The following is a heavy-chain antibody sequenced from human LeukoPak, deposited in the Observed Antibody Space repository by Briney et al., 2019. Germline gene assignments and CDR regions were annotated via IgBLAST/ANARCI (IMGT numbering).Heavy chain of an antibody. V-gene: IGHV4-59*01. CDR2: IYYSGST. CDR1: GGSISSYY. J-gene: IGHJ4*02. CDR3: ARRTNGGDY. Sequence: SETLSLTCTVSGGSISSYYWSWIRQPPGKGLEWIWYIYYSGSTNYNPSLKSRVTISVDTSKNQFSLKLSSVTAADTAVYYCARRTNGGDYWGQGTLVTVSS. D-gene: IGHD1-1*01.